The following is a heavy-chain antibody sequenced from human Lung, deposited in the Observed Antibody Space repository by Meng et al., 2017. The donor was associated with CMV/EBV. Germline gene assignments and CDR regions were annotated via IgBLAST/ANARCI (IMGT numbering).Heavy chain of an antibody. J-gene: IGHJ6*02. V-gene: IGHV3-30*02. Sequence: GGSXRPXXAASGFTSSSYGMHWVRQAPGKGLEWVAFIRYDGSNKYYADSVKGRFTISRDNSKNTLYLQMNSLRAEDTAVYYCAKDHIVVVPAATYYYGMDVWGQGXTVTVSS. CDR2: IRYDGSNK. CDR3: AKDHIVVVPAATYYYGMDV. D-gene: IGHD2-2*01. CDR1: GFTSSSYG.